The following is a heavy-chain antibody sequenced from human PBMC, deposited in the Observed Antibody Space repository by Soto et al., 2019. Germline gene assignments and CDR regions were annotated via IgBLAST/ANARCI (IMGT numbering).Heavy chain of an antibody. J-gene: IGHJ4*02. CDR1: GFTFSSYA. V-gene: IGHV3-23*01. Sequence: GGSLRLSCAASGFTFSSYAXXWVXQAPGKGLEWVSAISGSGGSTYYDDSVKGRFTISRDNSKNTLYLQMNSLRAEDTAVYYCAKSRGDYTPISDYWGQGTLVTVSS. CDR3: AKSRGDYTPISDY. CDR2: ISGSGGST. D-gene: IGHD4-17*01.